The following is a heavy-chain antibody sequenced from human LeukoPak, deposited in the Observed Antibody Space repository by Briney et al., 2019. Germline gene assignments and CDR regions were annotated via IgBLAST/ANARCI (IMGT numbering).Heavy chain of an antibody. D-gene: IGHD3-10*01. CDR3: ARGRITMVRGVIGLWFDP. CDR1: GGSFSGYY. V-gene: IGHV4-34*01. J-gene: IGHJ5*02. CDR2: INHSGST. Sequence: PSETLSLTCAVYGGSFSGYYWSWIRQPPGKGLEWIGEINHSGSTNYNPSLKSRVTISVGTSKNQFSLKLSSVTAADTAVYYCARGRITMVRGVIGLWFDPWGQGTLVTVSS.